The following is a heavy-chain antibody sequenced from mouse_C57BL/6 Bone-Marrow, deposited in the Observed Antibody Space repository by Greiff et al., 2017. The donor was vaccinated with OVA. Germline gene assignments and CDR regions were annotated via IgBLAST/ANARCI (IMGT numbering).Heavy chain of an antibody. D-gene: IGHD2-5*01. V-gene: IGHV1-80*01. J-gene: IGHJ4*01. Sequence: QVQLQQSGAELVKPGASVKISCKASGNAFSSYWMNWVKQRPGKGLEWIGQIYPGDGDTNYNGKFKGKATLTADKSSSTAYMQLSSLTSEDSAVYFCARGDSNYRYAMDYWGQGTSVTVSS. CDR3: ARGDSNYRYAMDY. CDR1: GNAFSSYW. CDR2: IYPGDGDT.